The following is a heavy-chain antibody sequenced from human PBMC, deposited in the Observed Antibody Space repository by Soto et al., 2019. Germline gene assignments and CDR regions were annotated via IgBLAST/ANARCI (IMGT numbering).Heavy chain of an antibody. CDR1: AGSISRYY. CDR2: IYYSGST. D-gene: IGHD2-15*01. V-gene: IGHV4-59*01. Sequence: SETRSLTCTLSAGSISRYYWSWIRQPRGKGLAWIGYIYYSGSTNYNPSLKSRVTISVDTSKNQPSLKLSTGTAADTVVYDLARGSQDLALYDEWSQGTRGTVAP. J-gene: IGHJ4*02. CDR3: ARGSQDLALYDE.